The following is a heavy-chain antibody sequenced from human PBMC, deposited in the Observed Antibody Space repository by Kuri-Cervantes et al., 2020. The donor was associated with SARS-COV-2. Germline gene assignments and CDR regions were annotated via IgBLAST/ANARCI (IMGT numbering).Heavy chain of an antibody. V-gene: IGHV3-30*02. CDR3: AREGYYDSSGNYAATGMDV. CDR2: IRYDGSNK. Sequence: GSLRLSCAASGFTFSSYGMHWVRQAPGKGLEWVAFIRYDGSNKYYADSVKGRFTISRDNSQSTLYLQMNSLRTEDTAVYYCAREGYYDSSGNYAATGMDVWGKGTTVTVSS. D-gene: IGHD3-22*01. CDR1: GFTFSSYG. J-gene: IGHJ6*03.